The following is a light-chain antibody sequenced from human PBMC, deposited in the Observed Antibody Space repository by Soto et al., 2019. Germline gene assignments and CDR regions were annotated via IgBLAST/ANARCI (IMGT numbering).Light chain of an antibody. Sequence: VLTLKPANRVLYARRGALRGRRVSQSFRTYLSYVAWYQQRPGQAPRLLIYDASNRATGIPARFSGSGSGTDFTLTISSLEPEEFAVYYCQQRSNWPPVFGGGTKVDI. V-gene: IGKV3-11*01. CDR3: QQRSNWPPV. CDR1: QSFRTY. CDR2: DAS. J-gene: IGKJ4*01.